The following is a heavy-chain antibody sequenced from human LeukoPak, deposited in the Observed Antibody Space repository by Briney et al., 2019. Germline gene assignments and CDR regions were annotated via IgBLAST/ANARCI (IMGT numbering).Heavy chain of an antibody. Sequence: GGSLRLSCAASGFTFSSYSMNWVRQAPGKGLEWVSYISSSSTIYYADSVKGRFTISRDNAKNSLYLQMNSLRDEDTAVYYCARVSTVTTLVYWGQGTLVTVSS. CDR3: ARVSTVTTLVY. V-gene: IGHV3-48*02. CDR1: GFTFSSYS. J-gene: IGHJ4*02. CDR2: ISSSSTI. D-gene: IGHD4-17*01.